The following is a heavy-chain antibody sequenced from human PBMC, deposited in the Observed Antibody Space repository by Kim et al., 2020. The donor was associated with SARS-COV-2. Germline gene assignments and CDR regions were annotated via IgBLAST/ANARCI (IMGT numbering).Heavy chain of an antibody. CDR1: GFTFSSYW. J-gene: IGHJ6*02. D-gene: IGHD5-12*01. Sequence: GGSLRLSCAASGFTFSSYWMSWVRQAPGKGLEWVANIKQDGSEKYYVDSVKGRFTISRDNAKNSLYLQMNSLRAEDTAVYYCARDPMDIVATISDYYYYYYGMDVWGQGTTVTVSS. CDR2: IKQDGSEK. CDR3: ARDPMDIVATISDYYYYYYGMDV. V-gene: IGHV3-7*01.